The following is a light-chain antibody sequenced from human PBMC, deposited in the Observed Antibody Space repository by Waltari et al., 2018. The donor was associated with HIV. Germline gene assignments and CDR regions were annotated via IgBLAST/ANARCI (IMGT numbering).Light chain of an antibody. J-gene: IGLJ2*01. CDR2: QDR. V-gene: IGLV3-1*01. CDR1: KLGDKY. Sequence: SYELTQPPSVSVSPGQTASITCSGDKLGDKYASWYQQKPGQSPVMVMYQDRERPAGIPAGCSGSNSGNTATLTISGTQAMDEADYYCQSAGNSGTPVVFGGGTKLNVL. CDR3: QSAGNSGTPVV.